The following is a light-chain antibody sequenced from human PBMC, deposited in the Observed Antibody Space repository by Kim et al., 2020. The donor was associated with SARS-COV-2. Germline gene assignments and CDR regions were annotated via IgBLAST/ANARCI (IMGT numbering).Light chain of an antibody. CDR2: AAS. CDR1: QGIGSW. Sequence: DIQMTQSPSSVSASVGDKVTITWRASQGIGSWLAWYQQKPGKAPKLLIYAASTLQSGVPSRFSGSRSATDFTLTISSLQPEDFASYYCQQTNTFPYTFGQGTKLEI. CDR3: QQTNTFPYT. V-gene: IGKV1-12*01. J-gene: IGKJ2*01.